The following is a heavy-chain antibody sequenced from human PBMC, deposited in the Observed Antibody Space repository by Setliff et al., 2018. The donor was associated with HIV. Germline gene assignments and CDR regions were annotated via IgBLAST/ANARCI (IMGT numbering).Heavy chain of an antibody. V-gene: IGHV3-53*01. CDR1: GFRVTDTY. J-gene: IGHJ4*02. Sequence: PGGSLRLSCEASGFRVTDTYMAWVRQAPGKGLEWVTLIYKAGKTYYADFVKGRFTIARDETKNTVSLQMTNLEPGDTAMYYCAKGGYGGAYYVAGYWGQGTKVTVSS. CDR3: AKGGYGGAYYVAGY. D-gene: IGHD5-18*01. CDR2: IYKAGKT.